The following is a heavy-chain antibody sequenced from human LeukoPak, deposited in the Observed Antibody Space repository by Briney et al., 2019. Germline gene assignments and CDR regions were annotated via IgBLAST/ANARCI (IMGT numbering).Heavy chain of an antibody. J-gene: IGHJ3*02. CDR3: AREVAALETATIPDAFDI. Sequence: SQTLSLTCAISGDSVSSNSAAWNWIRQSPSRGLEWLGRTYYRSKWYNDYAVSVKSRITINPDTSKNQFSLQLNSVTPEDTAVYYCAREVAALETATIPDAFDIWGQGTMVTVSS. V-gene: IGHV6-1*01. D-gene: IGHD5-24*01. CDR1: GDSVSSNSAA. CDR2: TYYRSKWYN.